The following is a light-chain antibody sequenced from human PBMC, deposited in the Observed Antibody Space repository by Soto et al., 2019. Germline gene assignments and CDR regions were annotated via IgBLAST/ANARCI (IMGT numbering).Light chain of an antibody. J-gene: IGKJ2*01. CDR1: QSVSSNY. V-gene: IGKV3-20*01. CDR2: GAS. CDR3: QQYGSSPLYT. Sequence: EIVLTQSPGTLSLSPGERATLSCRASQSVSSNYLAWYQQKPGQAPRLLIYGASSRATGIPDRFSGSGSGTDFTLIISRPEPEDFAVYYCQQYGSSPLYTFGQGTKVEIK.